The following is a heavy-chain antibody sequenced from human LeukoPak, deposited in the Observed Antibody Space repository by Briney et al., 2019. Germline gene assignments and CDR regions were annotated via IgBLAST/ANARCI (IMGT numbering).Heavy chain of an antibody. CDR1: GYTFTGYY. CDR3: ARDEHYGSGPYYYYYGMDV. CDR2: INPNSGGT. V-gene: IGHV1-2*02. Sequence: ASVKVSCKASGYTFTGYYMHWVRQAPGQGLEWMGWINPNSGGTNYAQKFQGRDTMTRDTSISTAYMELSRLRSDDTAVYYCARDEHYGSGPYYYYYGMDVWGQGTTVTVSS. D-gene: IGHD3-10*01. J-gene: IGHJ6*02.